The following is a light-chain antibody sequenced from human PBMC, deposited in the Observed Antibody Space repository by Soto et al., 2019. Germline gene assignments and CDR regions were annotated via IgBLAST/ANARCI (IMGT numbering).Light chain of an antibody. CDR3: LQHNSFPLT. Sequence: DIQMTQSPSSLSASVGDRVTITCRASRDIRSDLGWYQQKPGKAPRRLIFAASSLQSGAPSRFSGSGSGTEFTLTISSLQPEDFAVYYCLQHNSFPLTFGGGTKVE. CDR1: RDIRSD. V-gene: IGKV1-17*01. J-gene: IGKJ4*01. CDR2: AAS.